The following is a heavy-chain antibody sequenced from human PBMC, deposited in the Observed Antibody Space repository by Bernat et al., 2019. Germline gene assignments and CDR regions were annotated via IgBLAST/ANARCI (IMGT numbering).Heavy chain of an antibody. CDR3: ARGRIAAAGTFSRGFVDY. Sequence: QVQLVQSGAEVKKPGASVKVSCKASGYTFTGYYMHWVRQAPGQGLEWMGWINPNSGGTNYAQKFQGWVTMTRDTSISTAYMELSRLRSDDTAVYYCARGRIAAAGTFSRGFVDYWGQGTLVTVSS. CDR2: INPNSGGT. D-gene: IGHD6-13*01. V-gene: IGHV1-2*04. CDR1: GYTFTGYY. J-gene: IGHJ4*02.